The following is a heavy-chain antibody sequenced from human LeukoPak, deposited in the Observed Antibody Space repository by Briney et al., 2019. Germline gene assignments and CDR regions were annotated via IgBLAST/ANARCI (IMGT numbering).Heavy chain of an antibody. CDR3: ARGLSWYCSSTSCYSAYLDY. V-gene: IGHV3-7*04. CDR1: GFTFSTYW. D-gene: IGHD2-2*01. Sequence: PGGSLRLSCAASGFTFSTYWMSWVRQAPGKGLEWMANIKPNGSKKYYVASVKGRLPISRDNAKNSLDPLMNSLRAEDTVVYYCARGLSWYCSSTSCYSAYLDYWGLGSMVTVSS. CDR2: IKPNGSKK. J-gene: IGHJ4*02.